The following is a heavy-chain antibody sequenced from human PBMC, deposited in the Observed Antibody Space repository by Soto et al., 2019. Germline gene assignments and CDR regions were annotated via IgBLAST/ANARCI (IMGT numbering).Heavy chain of an antibody. CDR2: IVPASGGT. V-gene: IGHV1-2*02. CDR1: GYTFTDYY. D-gene: IGHD5-12*01. J-gene: IGHJ5*02. Sequence: QVQLVQSGAEVKKPGASVKVSCKASGYTFTDYYMHWVRQAPGQGLEWMGYIVPASGGTNYAQKFQGRVTMTRDTSISTAYMELTRLRSEDTAVYYCVRGKMREMATILRDKWFDPWGQGTLVTVSS. CDR3: VRGKMREMATILRDKWFDP.